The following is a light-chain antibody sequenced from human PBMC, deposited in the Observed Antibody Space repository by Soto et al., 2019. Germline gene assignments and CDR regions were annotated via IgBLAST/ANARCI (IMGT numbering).Light chain of an antibody. J-gene: IGKJ2*01. CDR3: QKYNIYFYA. Sequence: DIQMTQSPSTLSASVGDRVTITCRASQSISSWLAWYQQKPVKPPKLLIYDASSLESGVPARFSGSGSGTEFTLTIISLQPAYFATYYCQKYNIYFYAFSQGIKVEIK. CDR2: DAS. V-gene: IGKV1-5*01. CDR1: QSISSW.